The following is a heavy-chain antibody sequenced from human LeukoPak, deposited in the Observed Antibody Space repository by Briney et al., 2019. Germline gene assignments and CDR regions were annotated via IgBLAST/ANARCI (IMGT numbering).Heavy chain of an antibody. CDR3: AKFYSWDFDY. V-gene: IGHV3-53*01. D-gene: IGHD2-15*01. CDR1: GFMVSGNY. CDR2: LHSSGDT. J-gene: IGHJ4*02. Sequence: GGSLRLSCAASGFMVSGNYMTWVRQAPGKGLEWLSLLHSSGDTHYAESVKGRFTISRHNSNNTVFLQLTNLRAEDTAVYYCAKFYSWDFDYWGQGTLVTVSS.